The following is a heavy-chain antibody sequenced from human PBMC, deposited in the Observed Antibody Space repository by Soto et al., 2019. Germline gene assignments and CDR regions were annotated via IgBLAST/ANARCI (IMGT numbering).Heavy chain of an antibody. J-gene: IGHJ4*02. CDR2: ISHSGST. CDR3: ARLIHSSGDDY. CDR1: GASISSSNW. Sequence: QMELRESGPGLVKPSGTLSLTCAVSGASISSSNWWSWVRQPPGKGLEWIGEISHSGSTNYKTSLKSRVTISVDKPKNQCSLKLSSVTAADTAVYYCARLIHSSGDDYWSQGTLVTVSS. V-gene: IGHV4-4*02. D-gene: IGHD3-22*01.